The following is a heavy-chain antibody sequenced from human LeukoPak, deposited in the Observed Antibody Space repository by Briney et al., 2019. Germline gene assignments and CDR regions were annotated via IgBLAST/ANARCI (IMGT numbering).Heavy chain of an antibody. CDR1: GGSISSSSYY. Sequence: SETLSLTCTVSGGSISSSSYYWGWIRQPPGKGLEWIGSIYYSGSTYYNPSLKGRVTISVDTSKNQFSLKLSSVTAADTAVYYCLSYYGSGSYHFDYWGQGTLVTVSS. J-gene: IGHJ4*02. V-gene: IGHV4-39*07. CDR2: IYYSGST. CDR3: LSYYGSGSYHFDY. D-gene: IGHD3-10*01.